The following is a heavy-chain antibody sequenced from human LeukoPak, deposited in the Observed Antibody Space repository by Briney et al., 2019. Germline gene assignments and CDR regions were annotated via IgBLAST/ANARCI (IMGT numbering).Heavy chain of an antibody. CDR1: GYTFTSYG. Sequence: ASVKVSCKASGYTFTSYGISWVRQAPGQGLEWMGWISAYNGNTNYAQKLQGRVTMTTDTSTSTAYMELRSLRSDDTAVYYCARGGAYCSGGSCYSYFDYWGQGTLVTVSS. CDR3: ARGGAYCSGGSCYSYFDY. D-gene: IGHD2-15*01. J-gene: IGHJ4*02. CDR2: ISAYNGNT. V-gene: IGHV1-18*01.